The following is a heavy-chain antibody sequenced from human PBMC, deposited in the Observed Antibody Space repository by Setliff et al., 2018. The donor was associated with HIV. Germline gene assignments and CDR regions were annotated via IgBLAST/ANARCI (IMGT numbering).Heavy chain of an antibody. CDR1: GGPTNTGSYY. J-gene: IGHJ1*01. CDR2: VYTSGNT. D-gene: IGHD2-21*01. V-gene: IGHV4-61*02. CDR3: ARDPPPHVVPSSQH. Sequence: SETLSLTCAVSGGPTNTGSYYYNWMRQPAGKGLEWIGRVYTSGNTHYNPSLESRVTISLDTSNNQFSLELTSVTAADTAVYYCARDPPPHVVPSSQHLGHGILVTVSS.